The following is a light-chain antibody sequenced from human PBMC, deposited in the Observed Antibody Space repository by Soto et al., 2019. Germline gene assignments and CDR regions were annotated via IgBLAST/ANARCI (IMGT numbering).Light chain of an antibody. CDR1: QSLLHSNGYNY. Sequence: DLVMTQSPLSLPVPPGEPASISCRSSQSLLHSNGYNYLDWYLQKPGQSPQLLIYLGSNRASGVPDRFSGSGSGTDFTLKISRVEAEDVGVYYCMQALQTPTFGQGTKVDIK. V-gene: IGKV2-28*01. CDR3: MQALQTPT. CDR2: LGS. J-gene: IGKJ1*01.